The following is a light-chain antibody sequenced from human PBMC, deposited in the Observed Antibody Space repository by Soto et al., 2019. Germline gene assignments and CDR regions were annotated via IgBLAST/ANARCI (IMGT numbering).Light chain of an antibody. CDR1: SSDFGGYNV. CDR3: CSYADTSTFWVV. V-gene: IGLV2-23*03. J-gene: IGLJ3*02. Sequence: QSTLTQPASVSGSPGQAITISCSGTSSDFGGYNVVSWYQQHPGKAPKLIIYEGTKRPSGVSNRFSGSKSGNAASLTISVLQTEDEADYYCCSYADTSTFWVVFGGGTKVSVL. CDR2: EGT.